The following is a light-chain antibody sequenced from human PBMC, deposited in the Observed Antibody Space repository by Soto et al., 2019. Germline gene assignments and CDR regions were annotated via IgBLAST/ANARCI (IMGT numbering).Light chain of an antibody. Sequence: QSALTQPASVSGSPGQSITISCTGTSSDVGSYNYVSWYQQHPGKAPKLMIYEVSNRPSGVSNRFSGSKSGNTASLTISGLQAEAEVNSSCSSYSGNRTRVFGGG. J-gene: IGLJ3*02. V-gene: IGLV2-14*01. CDR2: EVS. CDR3: SSYSGNRTRV. CDR1: SSDVGSYNY.